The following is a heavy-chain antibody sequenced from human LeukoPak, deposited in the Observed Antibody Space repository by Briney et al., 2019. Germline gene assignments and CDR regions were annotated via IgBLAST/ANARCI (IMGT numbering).Heavy chain of an antibody. CDR1: GGAFSSYA. CDR3: AGGSIFGVASFDY. Sequence: SVKVSCKASGGAFSSYAISWVRQAPGQGLEWMGGIIPVSGTPNYAQKFQGRVTITTDESTSTVYMELSSLRCEDTAVYFCAGGSIFGVASFDYWGQGTLVTVSS. CDR2: IIPVSGTP. D-gene: IGHD3-3*01. V-gene: IGHV1-69*05. J-gene: IGHJ4*02.